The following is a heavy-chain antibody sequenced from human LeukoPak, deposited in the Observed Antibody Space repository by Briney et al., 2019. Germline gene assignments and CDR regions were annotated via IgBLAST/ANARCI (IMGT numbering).Heavy chain of an antibody. D-gene: IGHD3-16*01. CDR2: IYYSGST. Sequence: SQTLSLTCSVSGGSISSGGYYWSWIRQTPGKGLEWIGYIYYSGSTNYNPSLKSRVTISVDTSKNQFTLKLSSVTAADTAVYYCARGRYGWLPFDYWGQGTLVTVSS. CDR1: GGSISSGGYY. V-gene: IGHV4-61*08. CDR3: ARGRYGWLPFDY. J-gene: IGHJ4*02.